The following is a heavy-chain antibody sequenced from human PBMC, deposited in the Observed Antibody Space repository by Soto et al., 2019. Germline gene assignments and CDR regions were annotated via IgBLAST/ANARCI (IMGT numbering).Heavy chain of an antibody. CDR1: GFTFSSYW. CDR3: AKSVYNWNDGFFDF. J-gene: IGHJ4*02. V-gene: IGHV3-74*01. CDR2: INSDGSST. D-gene: IGHD1-1*01. Sequence: GGSLRLSCAASGFTFSSYWMHWVRQAPGKGLVWVSRINSDGSSTSYADSVKGRFTISRDNAKNTLYLQMNSLRAGDTAVYYCAKSVYNWNDGFFDFWGQGTLVTVSS.